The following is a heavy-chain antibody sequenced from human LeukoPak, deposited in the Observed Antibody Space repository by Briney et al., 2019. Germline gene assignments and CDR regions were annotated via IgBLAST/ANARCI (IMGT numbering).Heavy chain of an antibody. CDR1: GGSISSSSYY. D-gene: IGHD6-6*01. J-gene: IGHJ4*02. CDR2: IYYSGST. CDR3: ARGNTEYSSSYLDY. Sequence: PSETLSLTCTVSGGSISSSSYYWGWIRQPPGKGLEWIGSIYYSGSTYYNPSLKSRVTISVDTSKNQFSLKLSSVTAADTAVYYCARGNTEYSSSYLDYWGQGTLVTVSS. V-gene: IGHV4-39*07.